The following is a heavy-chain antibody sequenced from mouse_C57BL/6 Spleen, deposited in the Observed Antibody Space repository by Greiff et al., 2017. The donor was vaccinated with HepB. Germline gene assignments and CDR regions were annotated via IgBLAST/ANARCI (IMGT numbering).Heavy chain of an antibody. CDR1: GFNIKDDY. D-gene: IGHD1-1*01. CDR3: TYGSRAWFAY. V-gene: IGHV14-4*01. Sequence: EVQLQESGAELVRPGASVKLSCTASGFNIKDDYMHWVKQRPEQGLEWIGWIDPENGDTEYASKFQGKATITADTSSNTAYLQLSSLTSEDTAVYYCTYGSRAWFAYWGQGTLVTVSA. J-gene: IGHJ3*01. CDR2: IDPENGDT.